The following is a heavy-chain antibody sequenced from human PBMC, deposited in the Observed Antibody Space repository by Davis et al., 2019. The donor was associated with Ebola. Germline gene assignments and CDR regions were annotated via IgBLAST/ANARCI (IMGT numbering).Heavy chain of an antibody. D-gene: IGHD3-3*01. CDR2: VSHSDRER. CDR3: ARAGFDEVLDY. V-gene: IGHV3-30*04. CDR1: GVIFRNYA. Sequence: PGGSLTLSCAASGVIFRNYAMHWVRQAPGKGLEWVAVVSHSDRERFYADSVKGRFTISRDNSENTLFLQMNSLTAADTSVYYCARAGFDEVLDYWGQGTPVTVSS. J-gene: IGHJ4*02.